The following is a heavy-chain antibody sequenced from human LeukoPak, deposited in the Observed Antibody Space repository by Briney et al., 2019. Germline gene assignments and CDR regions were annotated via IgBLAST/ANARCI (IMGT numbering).Heavy chain of an antibody. V-gene: IGHV1-18*01. CDR1: DFSFTSYG. CDR2: ISAYNGST. CDR3: ARDLTPNVVVTEYHYYAMDV. Sequence: ASVKVSCKASDFSFTSYGMSWVRQAPGQGLEWMGWISAYNGSTKYAQKLQGRVTMTTDTSTGTAYMELRSLRPDDTAVYYCARDLTPNVVVTEYHYYAMDVWGQGTTVTVSS. J-gene: IGHJ6*02. D-gene: IGHD2-2*01.